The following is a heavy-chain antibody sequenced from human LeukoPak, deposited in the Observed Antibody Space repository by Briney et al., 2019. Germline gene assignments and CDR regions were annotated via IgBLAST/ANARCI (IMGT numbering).Heavy chain of an antibody. CDR3: AREGRNYFDY. J-gene: IGHJ4*02. CDR1: GFTSSSYW. CDR2: IKQDGSEK. V-gene: IGHV3-7*01. Sequence: GGSLRLSCAASGFTSSSYWMSWVRQAPGKGLEWVANIKQDGSEKYYVDSMKGRFTISRDNAKNSLYLQMNSLRAEDTAVYYCAREGRNYFDYWGQGTLVTVSS.